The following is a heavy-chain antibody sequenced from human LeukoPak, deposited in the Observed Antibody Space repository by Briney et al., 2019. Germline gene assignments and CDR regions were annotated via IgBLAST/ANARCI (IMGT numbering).Heavy chain of an antibody. D-gene: IGHD3-22*01. Sequence: GGSLRLSCAASRFTYSSNAMSWVRQATGRGLEWISAISGSGGSTYYDDSVKGRFTISRDNTKNTLYLQMNSLRAEDTAVYYCAKAVYYYDSSGYNPGVFGYYYYYMDVWGKGTTVTVSS. V-gene: IGHV3-23*01. J-gene: IGHJ6*03. CDR3: AKAVYYYDSSGYNPGVFGYYYYYMDV. CDR2: ISGSGGST. CDR1: RFTYSSNA.